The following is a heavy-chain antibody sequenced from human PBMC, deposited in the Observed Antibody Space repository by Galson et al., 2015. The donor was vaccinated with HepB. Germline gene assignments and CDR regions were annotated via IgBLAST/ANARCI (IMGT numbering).Heavy chain of an antibody. D-gene: IGHD2-2*02. Sequence: SVKVSCKASGYTFSSYGICWVRQAPGQGLQLMACIGANSGNPDYAQILQGRLTMTTDTSTSTTYMELRGLRSDDTAVYFCARQSPTEDVEVVSTTIVRSDYYGMDVWGQGTTVTVSS. CDR3: ARQSPTEDVEVVSTTIVRSDYYGMDV. CDR1: GYTFSSYG. CDR2: IGANSGNP. J-gene: IGHJ6*02. V-gene: IGHV1-18*01.